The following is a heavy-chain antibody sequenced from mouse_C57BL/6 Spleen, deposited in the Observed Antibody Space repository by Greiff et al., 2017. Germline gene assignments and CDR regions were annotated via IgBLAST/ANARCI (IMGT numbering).Heavy chain of an antibody. V-gene: IGHV1-59*01. CDR1: GYTFTSYW. Sequence: QVQLQQPGAELVRPGTSVKLSCKASGYTFTSYWMHWVKQRPGPGPEWIGVIDPSDSCTNYNQQFKGKATLTVDPSSSSAYMQLSRRTSADAAVYSCARPAQASMDYWGQGTSVTVSS. CDR2: IDPSDSCT. CDR3: ARPAQASMDY. J-gene: IGHJ4*01. D-gene: IGHD3-2*02.